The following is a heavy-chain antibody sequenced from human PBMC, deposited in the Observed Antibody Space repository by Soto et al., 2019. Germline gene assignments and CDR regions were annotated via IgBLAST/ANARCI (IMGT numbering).Heavy chain of an antibody. CDR2: IYYSGST. J-gene: IGHJ4*02. Sequence: QVQLQESGPGLVKPSQTLSLTCSVSGGSISSGGYYWSWIRQYPGKGLEWIGYIYYSGSTLYNPSLKSRVTISLDTSRKQFSLKLTSVTAADTAVYYCARDTRNSSSSGIDYWGQGTLVTVSS. V-gene: IGHV4-31*03. D-gene: IGHD3-22*01. CDR3: ARDTRNSSSSGIDY. CDR1: GGSISSGGYY.